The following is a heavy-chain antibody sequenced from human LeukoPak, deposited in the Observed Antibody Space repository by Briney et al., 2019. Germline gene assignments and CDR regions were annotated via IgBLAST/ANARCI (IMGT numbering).Heavy chain of an antibody. Sequence: ASVKVSCKASGGTFSSYAISWVRQAPGQGLEWMGGIIPIFGTANYAQKFQGRVTITADESTSTAYMELSRLRSDDTAVYYCARGENYYDSSAHDPWGQGTLVTVSS. D-gene: IGHD3-22*01. J-gene: IGHJ5*02. V-gene: IGHV1-69*13. CDR2: IIPIFGTA. CDR3: ARGENYYDSSAHDP. CDR1: GGTFSSYA.